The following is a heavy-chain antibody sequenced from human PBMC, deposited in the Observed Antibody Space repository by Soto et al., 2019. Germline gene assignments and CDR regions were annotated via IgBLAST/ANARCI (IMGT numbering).Heavy chain of an antibody. J-gene: IGHJ6*02. V-gene: IGHV1-18*01. CDR3: AREGPAPYYYYGMDV. Sequence: QVQVVQSGDEVKKPGASVKVSCKASGYTFTNYGFSWVRQAPGQGLEWMGWISGYNGNTKYAEKFQGRVTMTTDTSTSTAHMELRSLKSYDTAVYYCAREGPAPYYYYGMDVWGQGTAVTVSS. CDR2: ISGYNGNT. CDR1: GYTFTNYG. D-gene: IGHD2-2*01.